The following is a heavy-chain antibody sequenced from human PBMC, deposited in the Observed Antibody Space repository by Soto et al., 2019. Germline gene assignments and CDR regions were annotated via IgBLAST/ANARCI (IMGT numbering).Heavy chain of an antibody. Sequence: QVQLVASGGGVVQPGRSLRLSCAASGFSFSSYDMHWFRQAPGKGLEWVAVISYDGKMKFYADSVKGRFTISRDNPQNTLFLQITSLRADDTAVYFCAKGNVPNYYYYYYMEVWGRGTTVTVSS. D-gene: IGHD2-2*01. V-gene: IGHV3-30*18. CDR1: GFSFSSYD. CDR3: AKGNVPNYYYYYYMEV. CDR2: ISYDGKMK. J-gene: IGHJ6*03.